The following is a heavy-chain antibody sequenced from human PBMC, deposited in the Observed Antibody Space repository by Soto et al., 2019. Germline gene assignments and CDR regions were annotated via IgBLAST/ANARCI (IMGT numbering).Heavy chain of an antibody. CDR1: GFSFSSYW. J-gene: IGHJ6*02. D-gene: IGHD3-10*01. CDR2: MNEDGGTT. V-gene: IGHV3-74*02. CDR3: ASDLSGRADV. Sequence: EVQLVDSGGGLVRPGGSLRLSCAASGFSFSSYWMHWVRQVPGKGLVWVARMNEDGGTTDYADSVKGRFTISGDNAKNTLYLQMNRPRVDDTAVYYCASDLSGRADVWGQGTTVSVSS.